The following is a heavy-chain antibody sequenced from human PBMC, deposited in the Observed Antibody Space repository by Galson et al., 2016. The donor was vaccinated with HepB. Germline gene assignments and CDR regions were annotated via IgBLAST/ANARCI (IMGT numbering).Heavy chain of an antibody. CDR3: ARDLYDFWSGYVMRYYYYGMDV. D-gene: IGHD3-3*01. V-gene: IGHV3-33*01. CDR1: RFTFSSYG. CDR2: IWYDGSKK. Sequence: SLRLSCAASRFTFSSYGMHWVRQAPGRGLEWVALIWYDGSKKYYADSVKGRFTISRDNSKNTLYLQMNSLRAEDTAVYYCARDLYDFWSGYVMRYYYYGMDVWGQGTTVTVSS. J-gene: IGHJ6*02.